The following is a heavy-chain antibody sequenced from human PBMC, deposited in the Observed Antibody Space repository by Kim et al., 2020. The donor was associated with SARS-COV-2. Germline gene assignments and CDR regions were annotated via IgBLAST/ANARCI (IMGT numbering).Heavy chain of an antibody. Sequence: RIDYADSGKGRFTVARDNAKNSLYLQMNSLGVDDTALYYCGKDLVPGGMDVWGQGTTVTVSS. D-gene: IGHD7-27*01. J-gene: IGHJ6*02. CDR2: RI. V-gene: IGHV3-9*01. CDR3: GKDLVPGGMDV.